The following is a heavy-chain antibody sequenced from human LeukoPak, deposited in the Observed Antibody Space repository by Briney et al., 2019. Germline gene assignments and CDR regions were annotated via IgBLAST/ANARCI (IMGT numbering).Heavy chain of an antibody. CDR1: GFTFDEYG. CDR3: ASVLLWFGELY. Sequence: GGSLRLSCAASGFTFDEYGMSWVRQAPGKGLEWVSVIYSGGSTYYADSVKGRFTISRDNSKNTLYLQMNSLRAEDTAVYYCASVLLWFGELYWGQGTLVTVSS. J-gene: IGHJ4*02. V-gene: IGHV3-66*01. CDR2: IYSGGST. D-gene: IGHD3-10*01.